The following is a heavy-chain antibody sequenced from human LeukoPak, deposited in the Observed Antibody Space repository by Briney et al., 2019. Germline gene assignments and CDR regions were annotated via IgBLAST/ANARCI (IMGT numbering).Heavy chain of an antibody. J-gene: IGHJ4*02. V-gene: IGHV3-48*03. CDR1: GFTFSSYE. CDR3: ARGESYNWNYLASFDY. Sequence: GGSLRLSCAASGFTFSSYEMNWVRQAPGKGLEWVSYISSSGSTIYYADSVKGRFTISRDNAKNSLYLQMNSLRAEDTAVYYCARGESYNWNYLASFDYWGQGTLVTVSS. D-gene: IGHD1-7*01. CDR2: ISSSGSTI.